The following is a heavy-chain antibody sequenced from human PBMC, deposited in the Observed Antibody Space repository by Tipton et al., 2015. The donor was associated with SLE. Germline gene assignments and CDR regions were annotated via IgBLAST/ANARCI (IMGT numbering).Heavy chain of an antibody. V-gene: IGHV5-51*01. D-gene: IGHD3-3*01. J-gene: IGHJ4*02. CDR1: GYSFTSYW. CDR3: ARQNTIFGVVASFDY. CDR2: IYPGDSDT. Sequence: QLVQSGAEVKKPGESLRISCKGSGYSFTSYWISWVRQMPGKGLEWMGIIYPGDSDTRYSPSFQGQVTISADKSISTAYLQWSSLKASDTAMYYCARQNTIFGVVASFDYWGQGTLVTVSS.